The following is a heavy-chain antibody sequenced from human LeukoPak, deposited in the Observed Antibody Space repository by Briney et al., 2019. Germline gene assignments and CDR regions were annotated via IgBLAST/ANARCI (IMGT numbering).Heavy chain of an antibody. D-gene: IGHD5-12*01. CDR2: ITYSGST. J-gene: IGHJ4*02. V-gene: IGHV4-30-4*01. CDR1: GGSISSDDYY. CDR3: ARGGVGGYDYFDS. Sequence: PSETLSLTCTVSGGSISSDDYYWSWIRQPPGKGLQRIGHITYSGSTDNSPCLGSGVTMSVDTSKDQFYLKLNSVTAAETAMYFCARGGVGGYDYFDSWGQGTLVAVSS.